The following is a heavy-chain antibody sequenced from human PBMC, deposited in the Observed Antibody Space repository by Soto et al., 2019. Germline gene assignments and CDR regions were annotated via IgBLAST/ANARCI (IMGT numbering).Heavy chain of an antibody. V-gene: IGHV1-69*02. D-gene: IGHD6-25*01. CDR2: IIPGLGIA. CDR3: ATYNELNGQRGYFYYGMDV. J-gene: IGHJ6*02. Sequence: QVQLVQSGAEVKKPGSSVKVSCKASGGTFSRYTIRWVGQAPGQGLEWMGRIIPGLGIANYAQKFQGRVTTTAGRSTITAYMELSSLRSEDTALYYCATYNELNGQRGYFYYGMDVWGQGTTVTVSS. CDR1: GGTFSRYT.